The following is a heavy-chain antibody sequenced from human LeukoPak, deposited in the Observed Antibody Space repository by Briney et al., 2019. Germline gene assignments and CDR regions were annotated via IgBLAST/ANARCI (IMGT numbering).Heavy chain of an antibody. CDR1: GFTFSSYS. V-gene: IGHV3-7*03. D-gene: IGHD1-14*01. CDR2: INQVGSQK. CDR3: ARSNREFASGTGDY. J-gene: IGHJ4*02. Sequence: GGSLRLSCAASGFTFSSYSMNWVRQTPGKGLEWVANINQVGSQKYYVDSVKGRFSISRDNAKNSLYLQMNSLRAEDTAVYYCARSNREFASGTGDYWGQGTLVTVSS.